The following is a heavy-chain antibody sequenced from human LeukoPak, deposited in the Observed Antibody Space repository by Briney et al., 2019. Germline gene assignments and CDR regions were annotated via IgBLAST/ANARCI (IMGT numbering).Heavy chain of an antibody. Sequence: ASVKVSCKASGNTFTGYYMHWVRQAPGQGLEWMGWINPNSGGTNYAQKFQGRVTMTRDTSISTAYMELSRLRSDDTAVYYCARRPLGYCTNGVCLDYWGQGTLVTVSS. CDR1: GNTFTGYY. V-gene: IGHV1-2*02. J-gene: IGHJ4*02. CDR3: ARRPLGYCTNGVCLDY. CDR2: INPNSGGT. D-gene: IGHD2-8*01.